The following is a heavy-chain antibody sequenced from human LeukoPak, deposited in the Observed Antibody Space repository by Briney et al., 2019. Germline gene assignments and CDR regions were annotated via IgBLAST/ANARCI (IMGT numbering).Heavy chain of an antibody. Sequence: ASVRVSCKASGYKFIDDYMHWVRQAPGQGLEFMGWINPDSGFTNYAQKFKGRVTMTRDTSISTAYLEVRSLTSDDTAVYYCAPTAEAYTSWWKVWGQGTLVTVSS. J-gene: IGHJ4*02. CDR1: GYKFIDDY. CDR2: INPDSGFT. CDR3: APTAEAYTSWWKV. D-gene: IGHD3-16*01. V-gene: IGHV1-2*02.